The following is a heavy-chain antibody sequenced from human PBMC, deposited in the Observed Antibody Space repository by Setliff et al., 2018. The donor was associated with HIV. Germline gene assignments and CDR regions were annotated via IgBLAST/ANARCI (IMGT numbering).Heavy chain of an antibody. CDR3: ARGRYSSGWYKDAFDI. V-gene: IGHV4-4*07. D-gene: IGHD6-19*01. J-gene: IGHJ3*02. CDR1: GGSISSYY. Sequence: PSETMSLTCIVSGGSISSYYWSWIRQPAGKGLEWIGRIYTSGNTNYNPSLKSRVTISADTSKKQFSLKPNSVTAADTAVYYCARGRYSSGWYKDAFDIWGQGTMVTVSS. CDR2: IYTSGNT.